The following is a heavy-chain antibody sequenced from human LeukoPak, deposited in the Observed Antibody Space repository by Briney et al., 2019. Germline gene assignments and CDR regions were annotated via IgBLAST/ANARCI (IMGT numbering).Heavy chain of an antibody. CDR1: GYTLTELS. Sequence: ASVTVSCKVSGYTLTELSMHWVRQAPGKGLAWMGGFDPEDGEAIYAQKFQGRVTMTEDTSTDTAYMELSSLRSEDTAVYYCATGGHRGEPSSYYDILTGYYNDGGDFDYWGQGTLVTVSS. V-gene: IGHV1-24*01. CDR2: FDPEDGEA. D-gene: IGHD3-9*01. J-gene: IGHJ4*02. CDR3: ATGGHRGEPSSYYDILTGYYNDGGDFDY.